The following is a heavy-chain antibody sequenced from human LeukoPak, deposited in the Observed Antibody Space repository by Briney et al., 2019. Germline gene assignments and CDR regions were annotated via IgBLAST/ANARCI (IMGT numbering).Heavy chain of an antibody. J-gene: IGHJ3*01. CDR2: IHPGDSDI. CDR1: GYSFNNYW. CDR3: ARQGGSGTFGAFNV. V-gene: IGHV5-51*01. D-gene: IGHD3-10*01. Sequence: GESLKISCQGSGYSFNNYWIGWMRQMPGNALEWMGIIHPGDSDIRYSPSFQGLVTISADMSISTAYLQWSSLKASDTAKYYCARQGGSGTFGAFNVWGQGTMVTVSS.